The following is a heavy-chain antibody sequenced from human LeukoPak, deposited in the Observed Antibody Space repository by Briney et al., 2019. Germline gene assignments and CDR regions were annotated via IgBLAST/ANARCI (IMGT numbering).Heavy chain of an antibody. CDR1: GGSITSNNW. D-gene: IGHD3-10*01. CDR3: ARSRTYSSYDGFDI. Sequence: PSETLSLTCAVSGGSITSNNWWSWVRQPPGKGLEWIGEVHHSGSASYNPSLKSRVTISVDKSNNHFSLRLTSVTAADTAVYFCARSRTYSSYDGFDIWGQGTMVTVSS. V-gene: IGHV4-4*02. J-gene: IGHJ3*02. CDR2: VHHSGSA.